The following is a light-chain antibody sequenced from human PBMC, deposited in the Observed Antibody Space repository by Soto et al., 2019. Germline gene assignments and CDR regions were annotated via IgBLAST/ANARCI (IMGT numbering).Light chain of an antibody. J-gene: IGKJ1*01. CDR2: DAS. CDR1: QSITIW. Sequence: DIQKTQSPSTLSASVGDRVTITCRASQSITIWLAWYKQKPGKAPKLLIFDASSLESGVPSRFSGSGSGTEFTLTISSLQPDDFATYYCQQYNSYSWTFGQGTKVDIK. V-gene: IGKV1-5*01. CDR3: QQYNSYSWT.